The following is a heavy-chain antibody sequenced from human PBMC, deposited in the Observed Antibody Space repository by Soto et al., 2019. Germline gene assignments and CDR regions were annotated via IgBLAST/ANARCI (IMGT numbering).Heavy chain of an antibody. CDR3: AREVGATARAFDF. CDR1: GYSISSGYF. J-gene: IGHJ4*02. V-gene: IGHV4-38-2*02. D-gene: IGHD1-26*01. CDR2: IHHRGST. Sequence: PSETLSLTCAVSGYSISSGYFWGWIRQPPGKGLEWIGSIHHRGSTYYNPSLKSRVTISVDTSKNQSSLKLRSVTAADTAVYFCAREVGATARAFDFWGQGTLVTVSS.